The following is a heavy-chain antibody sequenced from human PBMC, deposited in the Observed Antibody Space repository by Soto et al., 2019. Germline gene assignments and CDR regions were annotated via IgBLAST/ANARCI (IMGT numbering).Heavy chain of an antibody. CDR1: GGSISSGGYS. Sequence: QLQLQESGSGLVKPSQTLSLTCAVSGGSISSGGYSWSWIRQPPGKGLEWIGYIYHSGSTYYNPSLKSRVTISVDRSKNKSSLKRSSVTAADTAVYYCAAGGGPPRYYWGQGTLVTVSS. V-gene: IGHV4-30-2*01. J-gene: IGHJ4*02. CDR3: AAGGGPPRYY. CDR2: IYHSGST. D-gene: IGHD1-26*01.